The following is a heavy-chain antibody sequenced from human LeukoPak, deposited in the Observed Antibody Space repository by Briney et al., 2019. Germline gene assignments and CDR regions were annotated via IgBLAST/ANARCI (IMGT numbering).Heavy chain of an antibody. V-gene: IGHV4-38-2*02. Sequence: SETLSLTCSVSDFSISSGYYWAWIRQPPGKGLEWIGSIYHSGSTYYNPSLQSRVTISVDTSKNQFSLKLSSVTAADTAVYYCARDRRGSWYPDYWGQGTLVTVSS. CDR1: DFSISSGYY. CDR3: ARDRRGSWYPDY. CDR2: IYHSGST. D-gene: IGHD6-13*01. J-gene: IGHJ4*02.